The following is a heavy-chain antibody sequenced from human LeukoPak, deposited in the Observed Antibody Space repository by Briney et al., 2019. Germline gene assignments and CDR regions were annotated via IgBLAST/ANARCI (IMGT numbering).Heavy chain of an antibody. V-gene: IGHV3-48*01. Sequence: GGSLRLSCAASGFTFSSYSMNWVRQAPGKGLEWVSYISSSSSTIYYADSVKDRFALPRDNAKNSLYLQMNSLRAEDTAVYYCARDHHRRLYDSQARNTFDIWGQGTMVTVSS. CDR2: ISSSSSTI. J-gene: IGHJ3*02. CDR3: ARDHHRRLYDSQARNTFDI. CDR1: GFTFSSYS. D-gene: IGHD3-22*01.